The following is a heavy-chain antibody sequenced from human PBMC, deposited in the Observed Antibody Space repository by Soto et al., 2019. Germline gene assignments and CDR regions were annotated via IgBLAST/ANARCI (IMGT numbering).Heavy chain of an antibody. Sequence: PSETLSLTCAVYGGSFSGYYWSWIRQPPGKGLEWIGEINHSGSTNYNPSLKSRVTISVDTSKNQFSLKLSSVTAADTAVYYCARYQRYDYYGSGSYYFPFDYWGQGTLVTVS. CDR1: GGSFSGYY. D-gene: IGHD3-10*01. CDR2: INHSGST. V-gene: IGHV4-34*01. CDR3: ARYQRYDYYGSGSYYFPFDY. J-gene: IGHJ4*02.